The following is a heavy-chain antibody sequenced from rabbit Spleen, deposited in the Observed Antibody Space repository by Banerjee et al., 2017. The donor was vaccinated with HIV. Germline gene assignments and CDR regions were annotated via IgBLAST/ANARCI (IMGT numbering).Heavy chain of an antibody. J-gene: IGHJ6*01. CDR1: GFSFSSSDY. V-gene: IGHV1S40*01. D-gene: IGHD7-1*01. CDR3: ARDTGTSFSTYGMDL. Sequence: QSLEESGGGLVQPEGSLTLTCTASGFSFSSSDYMCWVRQAPGKGLEWIACMDTGGSGSTYYASWVNGRFTISSDNAQSTVDLKMTSLTAADTATYFCARDTGTSFSTYGMDLWGPGTLVTVS. CDR2: MDTGGSGST.